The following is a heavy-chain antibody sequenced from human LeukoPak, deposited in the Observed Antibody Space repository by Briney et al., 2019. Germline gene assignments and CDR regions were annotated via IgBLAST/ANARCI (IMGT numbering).Heavy chain of an antibody. J-gene: IGHJ4*02. CDR3: ARAGTQLLWFGELEVPFDY. CDR2: IYYSGST. V-gene: IGHV4-59*01. D-gene: IGHD3-10*01. Sequence: MPSETVSLTCSVSGGSISSYYWSWIRQPPGMGLEWIGYIYYSGSTNYNPSLKSRVTISVDTSKNQFSLKLSSVTAADTAVYYCARAGTQLLWFGELEVPFDYWGQGTLVTVSS. CDR1: GGSISSYY.